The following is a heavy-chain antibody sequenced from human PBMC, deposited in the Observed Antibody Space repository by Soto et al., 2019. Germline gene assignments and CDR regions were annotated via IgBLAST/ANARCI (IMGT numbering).Heavy chain of an antibody. CDR2: ISYEGSNK. D-gene: IGHD3-9*01. CDR3: AKSYSPTGTTGYNRYYYYMDV. Sequence: PGGSLRLSCAASGFTFSSYGMHWVRQAPGKGLEWVAVISYEGSNKYYADSVKGRFTISRDNSKNTLYLQMNSLRAEDTAVYYCAKSYSPTGTTGYNRYYYYMDVWGKGTTVTVSS. J-gene: IGHJ6*03. CDR1: GFTFSSYG. V-gene: IGHV3-30*18.